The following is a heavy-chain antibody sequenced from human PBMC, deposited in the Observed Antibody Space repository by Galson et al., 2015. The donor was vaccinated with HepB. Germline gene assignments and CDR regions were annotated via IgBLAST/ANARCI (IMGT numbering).Heavy chain of an antibody. D-gene: IGHD4-23*01. CDR3: AKDMPKRLVSGLPDY. Sequence: SLRLYCAASGFTFDDYAMHWVRQAPGKGLESVSGISWNSGSIGYADSVKGRFTISRDNAKNSLYPQMNSLRAEDTALYYCAKDMPKRLVSGLPDYWGQGTLVTVSS. V-gene: IGHV3-9*01. J-gene: IGHJ4*02. CDR1: GFTFDDYA. CDR2: ISWNSGSI.